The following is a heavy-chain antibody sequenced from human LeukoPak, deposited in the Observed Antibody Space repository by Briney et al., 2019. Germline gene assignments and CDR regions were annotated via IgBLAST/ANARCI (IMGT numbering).Heavy chain of an antibody. J-gene: IGHJ4*02. CDR3: AKEQYPGYFDF. Sequence: GGSLRLSCAASGFTFSSYAMSWVRQAPGKGLEWASAISGSGGSTYYADSVKGRFTISRDNSNNTLYLQLNNVRTEDTATYFCAKEQYPGYFDFWGQGTLVTVSA. CDR1: GFTFSSYA. D-gene: IGHD1-14*01. CDR2: ISGSGGST. V-gene: IGHV3-23*01.